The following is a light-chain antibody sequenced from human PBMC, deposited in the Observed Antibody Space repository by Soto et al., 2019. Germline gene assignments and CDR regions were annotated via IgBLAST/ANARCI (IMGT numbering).Light chain of an antibody. J-gene: IGKJ1*01. Sequence: DIVMTQSPLSLSVTPGEPASISCRSSESLLHSIGYNYLDWYLQKPGQSPQLLIYLGSNRASGVPDRFSGSGSGTDFTPKISRVEADDVGVYYCMQGLETPTFGQGTKVEIK. CDR2: LGS. CDR1: ESLLHSIGYNY. V-gene: IGKV2-28*01. CDR3: MQGLETPT.